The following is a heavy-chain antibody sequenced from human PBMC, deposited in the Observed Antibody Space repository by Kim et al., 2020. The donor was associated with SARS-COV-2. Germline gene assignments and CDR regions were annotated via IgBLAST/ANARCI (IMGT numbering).Heavy chain of an antibody. V-gene: IGHV3-9*01. CDR3: AKDISIDGTLHGPDY. CDR1: GFTFDDYA. D-gene: IGHD1-26*01. CDR2: ISWNSGSI. Sequence: GGSLRLSCAASGFTFDDYAMHWVRQAPGKGLEWVSGISWNSGSIGYADSVKGRFTISRDNAKNSLYLQMNSLRAEDTALYYCAKDISIDGTLHGPDYWGQGTLVTVSS. J-gene: IGHJ4*02.